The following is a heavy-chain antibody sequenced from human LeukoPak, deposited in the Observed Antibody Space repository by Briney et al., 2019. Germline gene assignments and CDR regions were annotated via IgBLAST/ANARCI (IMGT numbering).Heavy chain of an antibody. CDR3: ARVKITFGGVIANWFDP. V-gene: IGHV4-30-2*01. Sequence: KPSETLSLTCAVSGGSISSGGYSWSWIRQPPGKGLEWIGYIYHSGSTYYNPSLKSRVTISVDRSKNQFSLKLSSVTAADTAVYYCARVKITFGGVIANWFDPWGQGTLVTVSS. J-gene: IGHJ5*02. D-gene: IGHD3-16*02. CDR1: GGSISSGGYS. CDR2: IYHSGST.